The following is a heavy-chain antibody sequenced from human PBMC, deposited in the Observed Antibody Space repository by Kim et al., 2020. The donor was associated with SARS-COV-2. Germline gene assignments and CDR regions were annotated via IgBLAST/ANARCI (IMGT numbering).Heavy chain of an antibody. CDR3: ARLIAADGTHWFDP. Sequence: SQSLHGQVTISADKSISTAYLQWSSLKASDTAMYYCARLIAADGTHWFDPWGQGTLVTVSS. J-gene: IGHJ5*02. D-gene: IGHD6-13*01. V-gene: IGHV5-51*01.